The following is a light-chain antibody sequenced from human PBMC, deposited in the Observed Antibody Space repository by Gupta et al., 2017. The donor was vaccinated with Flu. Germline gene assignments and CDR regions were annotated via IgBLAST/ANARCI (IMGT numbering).Light chain of an antibody. V-gene: IGLV1-40*01. CDR3: QSYDTSLNSVV. Sequence: VLPHPPSASSPPRHRAAIPFTGSSSNLGAGYDVHWYQQLPGTAPILLIFGHAKRHAGEPERFSGSKSGTSAALAITGIQDEDEADYYCQSYDTSLNSVVFGGGTKLTVL. CDR2: GHA. CDR1: SSNLGAGYD. J-gene: IGLJ2*01.